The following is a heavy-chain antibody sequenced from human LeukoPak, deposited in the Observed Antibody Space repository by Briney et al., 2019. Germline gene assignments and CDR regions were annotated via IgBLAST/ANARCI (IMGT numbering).Heavy chain of an antibody. Sequence: GGSLRLSCAASGFTFSSYWMHWVRQGPGKGLVWVSRINSDGSSTSYADSVKGRFTISRDNAKNTLYLQVNSLRAEDTAVYYCARVDIYNGNPLSLGCWGQGTLVTVSS. CDR3: ARVDIYNGNPLSLGC. CDR2: INSDGSST. D-gene: IGHD5-12*01. J-gene: IGHJ4*02. CDR1: GFTFSSYW. V-gene: IGHV3-74*01.